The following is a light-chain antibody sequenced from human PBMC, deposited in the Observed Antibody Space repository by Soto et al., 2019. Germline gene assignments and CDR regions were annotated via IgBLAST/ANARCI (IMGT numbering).Light chain of an antibody. CDR1: QSMSNY. V-gene: IGKV1-39*01. J-gene: IGKJ2*01. CDR3: QQTYSTPYT. Sequence: DMQMTQSPSSLSASVGDRVTITCRASQSMSNYLNWYQQKPGKAPTLLIYDASSLGSGVPSRFRSSGSRTDFTLTISSLQSEDFATYYCQQTYSTPYTFGPGTQLEIK. CDR2: DAS.